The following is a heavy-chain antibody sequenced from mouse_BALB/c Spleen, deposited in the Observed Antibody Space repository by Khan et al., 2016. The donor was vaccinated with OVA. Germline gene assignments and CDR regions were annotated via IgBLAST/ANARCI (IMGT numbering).Heavy chain of an antibody. CDR3: ARGGGSYAMDY. V-gene: IGHV9-2-1*01. J-gene: IGHJ4*01. CDR2: INTETGEP. Sequence: QIQLVQSGPELKKPGETVKISCKASGYTFTDYSMHWVKQAPGKGLKWMGWINTETGEPTYADDFKGRVAFSLETSASTAYLQFTNLHNEDTATYFCARGGGSYAMDYWGQGTSVTVSS. CDR1: GYTFTDYS.